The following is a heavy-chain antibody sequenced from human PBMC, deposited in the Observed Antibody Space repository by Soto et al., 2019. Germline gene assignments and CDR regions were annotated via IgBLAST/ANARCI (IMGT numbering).Heavy chain of an antibody. J-gene: IGHJ4*02. CDR3: ASEAIAAAGTDY. V-gene: IGHV1-46*03. CDR2: INPSGGST. CDR1: GYTFTSYY. D-gene: IGHD6-13*01. Sequence: GASVKVSCKASGYTFTSYYMHWVRQAPGQGLEWMGIINPSGGSTSYAQKFQGRVTMTRDTSTSTVYMELSSLRSEDTAVYYCASEAIAAAGTDYWGQGTLVTVSS.